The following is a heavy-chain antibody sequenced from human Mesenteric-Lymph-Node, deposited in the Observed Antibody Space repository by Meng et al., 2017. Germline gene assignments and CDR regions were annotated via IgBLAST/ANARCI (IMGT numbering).Heavy chain of an antibody. J-gene: IGHJ4*02. Sequence: QVQLFLSGAEVKKPGASVKVSCKASGYSFTTYAMHWVRQAPGQRLEWMGWINAGNGNTKYSEKFQSRVTITRDTAASTAYMELSSLRSEDTAVYYCARTGCSSSSRYDYWGQGTLVTVSS. D-gene: IGHD2-2*01. CDR3: ARTGCSSSSRYDY. CDR2: INAGNGNT. CDR1: GYSFTTYA. V-gene: IGHV1-3*01.